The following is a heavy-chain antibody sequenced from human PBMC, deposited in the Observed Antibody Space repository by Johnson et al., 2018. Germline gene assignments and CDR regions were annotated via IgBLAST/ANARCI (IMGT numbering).Heavy chain of an antibody. V-gene: IGHV3-15*01. J-gene: IGHJ1*01. Sequence: VQLVESGGGLVKPGGSLRLSCAASGFTFSNAWMSWVRQAPGQGLEWGGRIKSKPDGGTTDYAAPVKGRFTNTRDDSKNTLYLQRNSRKTEDTAVYYVTTAGCTGGIFQHWGQGTLVTVSS. CDR2: IKSKPDGGTT. CDR3: TTAGCTGGIFQH. D-gene: IGHD2-8*02. CDR1: GFTFSNAW.